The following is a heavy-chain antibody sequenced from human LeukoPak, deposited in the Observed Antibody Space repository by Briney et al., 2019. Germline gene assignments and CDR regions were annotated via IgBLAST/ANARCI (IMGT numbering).Heavy chain of an antibody. CDR2: IRYDGSNK. D-gene: IGHD1-26*01. V-gene: IGHV3-30*02. Sequence: GGSLRLSCAASGFTFSSYWMSLVRQAPGKGLEWVAFIRYDGSNKYYADSVKGRFTISRDNSKNTLYLQMNSLRAEDTAVYYCAKILLVGATTTDYWGQGTLVTVSS. CDR3: AKILLVGATTTDY. CDR1: GFTFSSYW. J-gene: IGHJ4*02.